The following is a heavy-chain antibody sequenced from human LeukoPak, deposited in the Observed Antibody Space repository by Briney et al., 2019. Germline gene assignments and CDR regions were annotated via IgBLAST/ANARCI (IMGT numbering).Heavy chain of an antibody. J-gene: IGHJ6*03. D-gene: IGHD2/OR15-2a*01. Sequence: GGSLRLSCAASGFSFNSYWMSWVRQAPGKGLEWVANIKQDGSEKYYVDSVKGRFTISRDNAKNSLYLQMNSLRAEDTAVYYCARYTLTTFSDYYYYYYMDVWGKGTTVTISS. CDR3: ARYTLTTFSDYYYYYYMDV. CDR2: IKQDGSEK. CDR1: GFSFNSYW. V-gene: IGHV3-7*01.